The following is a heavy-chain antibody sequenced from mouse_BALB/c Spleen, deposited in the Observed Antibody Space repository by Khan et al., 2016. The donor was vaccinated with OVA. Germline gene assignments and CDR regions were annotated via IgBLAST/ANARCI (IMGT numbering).Heavy chain of an antibody. V-gene: IGHV5-17*02. CDR1: GFTFSSFG. Sequence: EVELVESGGGLVQPGGSRKLSCAASGFTFSSFGMHWVRQAPEKGLEWVAYISFGTATIYYAATLTGRFTISRANPTNPLFLQMTSLRSEDTAQYSCARSLITTWYLDVWGAGTTVTVSS. CDR2: ISFGTATI. CDR3: ARSLITTWYLDV. J-gene: IGHJ1*01. D-gene: IGHD2-4*01.